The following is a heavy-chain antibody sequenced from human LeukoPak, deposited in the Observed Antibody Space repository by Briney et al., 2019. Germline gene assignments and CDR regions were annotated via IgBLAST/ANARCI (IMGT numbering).Heavy chain of an antibody. CDR1: GGSISSYF. V-gene: IGHV4-59*08. CDR3: AGHKSITYDAFDM. CDR2: VYYSGST. Sequence: PSETLSLTCTVSGGSISSYFWSWIRQPPGKGLEWIGYVYYSGSTNYNPSLKSRVTISVDTSKKQFSLRLSSVIAADTAVYYCAGHKSITYDAFDMWGQGTTVTVSS. J-gene: IGHJ3*02. D-gene: IGHD2/OR15-2a*01.